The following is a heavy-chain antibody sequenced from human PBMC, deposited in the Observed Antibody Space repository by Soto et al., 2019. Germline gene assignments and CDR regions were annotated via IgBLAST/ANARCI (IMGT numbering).Heavy chain of an antibody. V-gene: IGHV4-31*03. J-gene: IGHJ5*01. CDR1: GGSLRDVGHF. CDR2: SSYGGAT. CDR3: ATDPAGPPLNRFES. Sequence: QVQLRESGPGLMKPSQTLSLTCTVSGGSLRDVGHFWTWLRQRPGSGLEWVGYSSYGGATYYSPSLQSRVPISVDTSKNQFSLTFTSVTAADTATYYCATDPAGPPLNRFESWGHGTLVTVSS. D-gene: IGHD3-10*01.